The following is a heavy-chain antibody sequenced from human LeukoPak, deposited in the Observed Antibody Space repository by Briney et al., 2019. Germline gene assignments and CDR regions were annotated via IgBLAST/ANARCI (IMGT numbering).Heavy chain of an antibody. CDR3: ARDRTEGKYYYDSSGFDATPDAFDI. J-gene: IGHJ3*02. V-gene: IGHV1-69*04. CDR1: GGTFSSYA. Sequence: SVKVSCKASGGTFSSYAISWLRQAPGQGLEWWGRIIPILGIVNYAQKFQGRVTITADKSTSTAYMELSNLRSEDTAVYYCARDRTEGKYYYDSSGFDATPDAFDIWGQGTMVTVSS. CDR2: IIPILGIV. D-gene: IGHD3-22*01.